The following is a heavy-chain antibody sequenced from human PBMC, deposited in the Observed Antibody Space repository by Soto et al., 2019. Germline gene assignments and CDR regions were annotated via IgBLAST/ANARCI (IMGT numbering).Heavy chain of an antibody. D-gene: IGHD3-16*01. Sequence: SETLSLTCTVSGGSITTAGYSWSWIRQPPGKALEWIGYVYHTGNAYPKPSLKSRVTISLDRSKNQFSLKMTSVTAADTALYYCASRPVYYSGLDVWGQGTTVPVSS. CDR3: ASRPVYYSGLDV. V-gene: IGHV4-30-2*01. CDR2: VYHTGNA. J-gene: IGHJ6*02. CDR1: GGSITTAGYS.